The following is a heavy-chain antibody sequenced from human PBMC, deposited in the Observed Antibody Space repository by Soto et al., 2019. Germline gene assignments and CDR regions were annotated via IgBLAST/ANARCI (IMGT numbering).Heavy chain of an antibody. V-gene: IGHV3-33*01. CDR2: IWYDGSNK. CDR3: ARDFGRYDFWSGHNYYYYMDV. CDR1: GFTFSSYG. D-gene: IGHD3-3*01. Sequence: PGGSLRLSCAASGFTFSSYGMHWVRQAPGKGLEWVAVIWYDGSNKYYADSVKGRFTISRDNSKNTLYLQMNSLRAEDTAVYYCARDFGRYDFWSGHNYYYYMDVWGKGTTVTVSS. J-gene: IGHJ6*03.